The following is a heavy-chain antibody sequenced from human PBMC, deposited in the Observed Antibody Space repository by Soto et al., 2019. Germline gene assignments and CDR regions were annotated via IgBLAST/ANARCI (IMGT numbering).Heavy chain of an antibody. V-gene: IGHV4-59*01. Sequence: SDTLSLTCAVSGASISSYYWSWIRQPPGKGLEWIGYIYYSGITNYNSSLKSRVTISVDTSKNQVSLKLSSVTAADTAVYYCARVLPIAAAGIVGYYFDYWGQGTLVTVSS. CDR2: IYYSGIT. D-gene: IGHD6-13*01. CDR3: ARVLPIAAAGIVGYYFDY. J-gene: IGHJ4*02. CDR1: GASISSYY.